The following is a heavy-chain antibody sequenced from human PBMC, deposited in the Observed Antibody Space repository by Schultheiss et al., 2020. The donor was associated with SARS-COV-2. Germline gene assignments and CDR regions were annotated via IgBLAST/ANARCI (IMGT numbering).Heavy chain of an antibody. V-gene: IGHV4-31*03. CDR2: IYYSGST. J-gene: IGHJ6*02. CDR1: GGSISSGGYY. CDR3: AIERRGSYWSYYYGMDV. D-gene: IGHD1-26*01. Sequence: SETLSLTCTVSGGSISSGGYYWSWIRQPPGKGLEWIGYIYYSGSTNYNPSLKSRVTISVDTSKNQFSLKLSSVTAADTAVYYCAIERRGSYWSYYYGMDVWGQGTTVTVSS.